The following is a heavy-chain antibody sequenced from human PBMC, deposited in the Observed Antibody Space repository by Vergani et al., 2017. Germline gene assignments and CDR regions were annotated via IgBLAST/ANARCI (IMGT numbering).Heavy chain of an antibody. CDR3: ARDAQTALELRDYYYYYMDV. D-gene: IGHD1-7*01. CDR1: GFTFSSYG. Sequence: QVQLVESGGGVVQPGRSLRLSCAASGFTFSSYGLHWVRQAPGKGLEWVAVIWYDGSNKYYADSVKGRLTISRDNSKNTLYLQMNSLRAEDTAVYYCARDAQTALELRDYYYYYMDVWGKGTTVTVSS. V-gene: IGHV3-33*01. CDR2: IWYDGSNK. J-gene: IGHJ6*03.